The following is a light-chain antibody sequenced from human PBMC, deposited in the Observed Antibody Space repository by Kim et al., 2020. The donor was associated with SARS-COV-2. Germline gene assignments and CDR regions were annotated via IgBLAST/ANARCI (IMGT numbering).Light chain of an antibody. CDR1: QDIRHW. V-gene: IGKV1-12*01. CDR3: QQANSFPRT. J-gene: IGKJ1*01. Sequence: DIQMTQSPSSVSASVGDRVTITCRASQDIRHWLAWYQQKPGKAPKVLIYAPSTLQSAAPSRFSGSRSGTDFTLTISSLQPEDFATYYCQQANSFPRTFGQGTKVDIK. CDR2: APS.